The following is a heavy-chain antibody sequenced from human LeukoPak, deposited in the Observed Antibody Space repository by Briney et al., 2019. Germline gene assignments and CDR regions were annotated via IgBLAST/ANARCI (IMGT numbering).Heavy chain of an antibody. V-gene: IGHV3-30*03. J-gene: IGHJ5*02. Sequence: GGSLRLSCAASGFTFSNYVTHWVRQAPGKGLEWVTVIAYDGRNKYFADSVKGRFTISRDNAKNMLYLQMNSLRAEDTAVYYCTREVASPTRWFDPWGQGTLVTVSS. CDR1: GFTFSNYV. CDR2: IAYDGRNK. CDR3: TREVASPTRWFDP. D-gene: IGHD1-1*01.